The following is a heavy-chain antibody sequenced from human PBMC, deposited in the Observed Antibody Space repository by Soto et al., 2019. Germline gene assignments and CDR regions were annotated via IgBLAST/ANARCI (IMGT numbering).Heavy chain of an antibody. CDR2: ISSNGGST. V-gene: IGHV3-64*01. Sequence: PGGSLRLSCAASGFTFSSYAMHWVRQAPGKGLEYVSAISSNGGSTYYANSVKGRFTISRDNSKNALYLQMGSLRAEDMAVYYCARDFPSRIAVAGMVNYYYYMDVWGKGTTVTVSS. J-gene: IGHJ6*03. CDR1: GFTFSSYA. CDR3: ARDFPSRIAVAGMVNYYYYMDV. D-gene: IGHD6-19*01.